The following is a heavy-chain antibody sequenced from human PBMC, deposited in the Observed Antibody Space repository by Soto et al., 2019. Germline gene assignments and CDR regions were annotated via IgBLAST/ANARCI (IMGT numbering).Heavy chain of an antibody. CDR1: GYTFTRYG. CDR3: AREGRHCSGGSCYAYDWFDP. CDR2: ISAYNGNT. D-gene: IGHD2-15*01. Sequence: QVQLVQSGAEVKKPGASVKVSCKASGYTFTRYGFSWVRQAPGQGPEWMGWISAYNGNTNYDQKFQGRVTMTTDTSTNTAYMEWKSLRSDDTAVYYCAREGRHCSGGSCYAYDWFDPWGQGTLVTVSS. V-gene: IGHV1-18*04. J-gene: IGHJ5*02.